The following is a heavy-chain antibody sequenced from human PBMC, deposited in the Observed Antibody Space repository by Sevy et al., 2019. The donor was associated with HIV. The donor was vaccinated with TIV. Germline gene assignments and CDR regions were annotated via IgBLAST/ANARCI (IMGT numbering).Heavy chain of an antibody. CDR1: GFTFSSYA. J-gene: IGHJ3*02. CDR3: AKGIPTYYYDSSGYYYPPSDAFDI. V-gene: IGHV3-23*01. CDR2: ISGSGGST. Sequence: GGSLRLSCAASGFTFSSYAMIWVRQAPGKGLEWVSAISGSGGSTYYADSVKGRFTISRDNSKNTLYLQMNSLRAEDTAVYYCAKGIPTYYYDSSGYYYPPSDAFDIWGQRTMVTVSS. D-gene: IGHD3-22*01.